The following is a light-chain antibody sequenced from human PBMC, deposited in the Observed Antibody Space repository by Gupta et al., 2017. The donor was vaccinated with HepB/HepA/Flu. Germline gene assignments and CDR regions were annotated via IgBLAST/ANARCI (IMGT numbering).Light chain of an antibody. Sequence: QAVVPQEPSLTVSPGGTVTLTCGSSTGAVTSGHYPYWFQQKPGQAPRTLIYDTTNKHSWTPARFSGSLLGGKAALTLSGAQPEDEADYYCLLSYRGGRPVFGGGTTVTVL. CDR3: LLSYRGGRPV. CDR1: TGAVTSGHY. J-gene: IGLJ2*01. CDR2: DTT. V-gene: IGLV7-46*01.